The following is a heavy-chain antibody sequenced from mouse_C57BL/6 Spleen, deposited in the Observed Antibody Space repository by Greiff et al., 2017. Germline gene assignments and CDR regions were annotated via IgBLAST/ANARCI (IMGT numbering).Heavy chain of an antibody. Sequence: QVQLQQPGAELVKPGASVKLSCKASGYTFTSYWMHWVKQRPGQGLEWIGMIHPNSGSTNYNEKFKSKATLTVDKSSSTAYMQLSSLTSEDSAVCYCARDTGTGYFDVWGTGTTVTVSS. V-gene: IGHV1-64*01. CDR2: IHPNSGST. D-gene: IGHD4-1*01. CDR1: GYTFTSYW. CDR3: ARDTGTGYFDV. J-gene: IGHJ1*03.